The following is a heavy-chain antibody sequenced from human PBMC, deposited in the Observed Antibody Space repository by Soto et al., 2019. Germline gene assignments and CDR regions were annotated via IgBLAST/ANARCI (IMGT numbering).Heavy chain of an antibody. CDR1: GFTFSSYG. CDR3: ARDILTAAVHNPYGMDV. J-gene: IGHJ6*02. Sequence: GGSLRLSCAASGFTFSSYGMHWVRQAPGKGLEWVAVIWYDGSNKYYADSVKGRFTISRDNSKNTLYLQMNSLRAEDTAVYYCARDILTAAVHNPYGMDVWGQGTTVTVSS. CDR2: IWYDGSNK. V-gene: IGHV3-33*01. D-gene: IGHD6-13*01.